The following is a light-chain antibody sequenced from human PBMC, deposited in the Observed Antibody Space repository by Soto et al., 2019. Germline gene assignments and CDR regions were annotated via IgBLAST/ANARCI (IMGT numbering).Light chain of an antibody. CDR1: SSDVGGYNY. CDR2: KVS. V-gene: IGLV2-14*01. Sequence: QSALTQPASVSGSPGQSITISCTGTSSDVGGYNYVSWYQQHSGKAPKLMIYKVSNRPSGVSNRFSGSKSGNTASLTISGLQAEDEADYYCRSYTSSSTLVFGGGTKLTVL. J-gene: IGLJ3*02. CDR3: RSYTSSSTLV.